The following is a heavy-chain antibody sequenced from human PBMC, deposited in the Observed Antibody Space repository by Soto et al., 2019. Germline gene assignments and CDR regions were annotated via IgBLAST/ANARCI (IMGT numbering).Heavy chain of an antibody. D-gene: IGHD6-19*01. CDR2: ISYDGSNK. Sequence: QVQLVESGGGVVQPGRSLRLSCAASGFTFSSYGMHWVRQAPGKGLEWVAVISYDGSNKYYADSVKGRFTISRDNSKNTLYLQMNSLRAEDTAVYYCAKSLQWLASSYAFDIWGQGTMVTVSS. V-gene: IGHV3-30*18. CDR3: AKSLQWLASSYAFDI. CDR1: GFTFSSYG. J-gene: IGHJ3*02.